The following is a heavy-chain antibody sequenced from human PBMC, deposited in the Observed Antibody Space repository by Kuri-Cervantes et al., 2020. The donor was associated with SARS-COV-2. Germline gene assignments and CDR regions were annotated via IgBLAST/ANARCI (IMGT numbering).Heavy chain of an antibody. J-gene: IGHJ3*02. V-gene: IGHV1-69*05. CDR2: IIPIFGTA. CDR1: GGTFSSYA. D-gene: IGHD5-18*01. CDR3: ARDWAARVQLWQQNDAFDI. Sequence: SVKVSCKASGGTFSSYATSWVRQAPGQGLEWMGGIIPIFGTANYAQKFQGRVTITTDESTSTAYMELRSLRSDDTAVYYCARDWAARVQLWQQNDAFDIWGQGTMVTVSS.